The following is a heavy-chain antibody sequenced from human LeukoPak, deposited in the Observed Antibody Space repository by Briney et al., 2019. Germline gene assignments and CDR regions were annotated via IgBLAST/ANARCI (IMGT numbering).Heavy chain of an antibody. D-gene: IGHD3-10*01. CDR1: GYTFTNYV. V-gene: IGHV1-18*01. CDR2: ISAYNGNT. Sequence: ASVKVSCKASGYTFTNYVISWVRQAPGQGLEWMGWISAYNGNTNYAQKLQGRVTMTTDTSTSTAYMELRSLRSDDTAVYYCARDWVGYYGSWSGGDWFDPWGQGTLVTVSS. J-gene: IGHJ5*02. CDR3: ARDWVGYYGSWSGGDWFDP.